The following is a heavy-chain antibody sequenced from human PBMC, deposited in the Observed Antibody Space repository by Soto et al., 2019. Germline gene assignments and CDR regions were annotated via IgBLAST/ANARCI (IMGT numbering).Heavy chain of an antibody. J-gene: IGHJ6*02. CDR2: IIPIFGTA. D-gene: IGHD2-2*01. CDR3: ARNRRQLLITHYYCYYGMDV. CDR1: GGTFSSYA. V-gene: IGHV1-69*13. Sequence: SVKVSCKASGGTFSSYAISWVRQAPGQGLEWMGGIIPIFGTANYAQKFQGRVTITADESTSTAYMELSSLRSEDTAVYYCARNRRQLLITHYYCYYGMDVWGQGTTVTVSS.